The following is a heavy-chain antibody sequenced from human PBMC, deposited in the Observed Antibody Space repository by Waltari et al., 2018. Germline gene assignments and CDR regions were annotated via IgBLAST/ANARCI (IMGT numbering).Heavy chain of an antibody. CDR3: ARQNVGPGSAHLDH. J-gene: IGHJ4*02. Sequence: QVQLQESGPGLVKSSQTLSLTCTVSGGSISSSGYYWNWIRPHPKKGLEWIGLIYNSGSASYNPSLKSRVTISGDTSKNQFSLKLNSVTADDTAMYYCARQNVGPGSAHLDHWGQGTLVTVSS. D-gene: IGHD3-10*01. CDR2: IYNSGSA. V-gene: IGHV4-31*03. CDR1: GGSISSSGYY.